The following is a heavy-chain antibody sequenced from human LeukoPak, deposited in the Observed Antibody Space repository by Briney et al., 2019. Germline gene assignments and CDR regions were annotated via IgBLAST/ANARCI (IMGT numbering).Heavy chain of an antibody. CDR1: GFTFSSFG. CDR3: ARDSMGVSFFDY. Sequence: PGGSLRLSCAASGFTFSSFGMNWVRQAPGKGLEWVSYISSSGNTIYYTDSVKGRFTISRDNAKNSLYLQMKSLRAEDTAVYYCARDSMGVSFFDYWGQGTLVTVSS. V-gene: IGHV3-48*03. D-gene: IGHD2/OR15-2a*01. CDR2: ISSSGNTI. J-gene: IGHJ4*02.